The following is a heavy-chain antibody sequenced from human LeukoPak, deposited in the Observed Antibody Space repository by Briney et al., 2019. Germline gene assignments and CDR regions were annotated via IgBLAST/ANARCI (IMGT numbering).Heavy chain of an antibody. V-gene: IGHV3-30-3*01. D-gene: IGHD6-6*01. J-gene: IGHJ4*02. Sequence: GGSLRLSCAASGFTFSTYSMHWVRQAPGKGLEWVAVISSDGSITSYGDSVKGRFTISRDNAKNSLYLQMNSLRAEDTAAYYCARDRSSSSSQDFDYWGQGTLVTVSS. CDR3: ARDRSSSSSQDFDY. CDR2: ISSDGSIT. CDR1: GFTFSTYS.